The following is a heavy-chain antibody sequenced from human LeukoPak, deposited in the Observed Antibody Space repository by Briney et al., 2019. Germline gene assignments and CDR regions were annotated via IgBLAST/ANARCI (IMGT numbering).Heavy chain of an antibody. J-gene: IGHJ5*02. CDR3: AREEYCSSTSCYRVPWFDP. Sequence: PGGSLRLSCAASGFAVSSNYMSWVRQAPGKGLEWVSVIYSGGSTYYADSVKGRFTISRDNSKNTLYLQMNSLRAEDTAVYYCAREEYCSSTSCYRVPWFDPWGQGTLVTVSS. V-gene: IGHV3-53*01. CDR2: IYSGGST. CDR1: GFAVSSNY. D-gene: IGHD2-2*02.